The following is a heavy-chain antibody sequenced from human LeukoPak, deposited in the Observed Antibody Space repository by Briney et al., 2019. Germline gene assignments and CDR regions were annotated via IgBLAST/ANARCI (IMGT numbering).Heavy chain of an antibody. CDR3: AREGVLGYCSSTSCYNFDY. D-gene: IGHD2-2*02. CDR1: GYTFTGYY. V-gene: IGHV1-2*02. CDR2: INPNSGGT. J-gene: IGHJ4*02. Sequence: ASVNVSCKASGYTFTGYYMHWVRQAPGQGLEWMGWINPNSGGTNYAQKFQGRVTMTRDTSISTAYMELSRLRSDDTAVYYCAREGVLGYCSSTSCYNFDYWGQGTLVTVSS.